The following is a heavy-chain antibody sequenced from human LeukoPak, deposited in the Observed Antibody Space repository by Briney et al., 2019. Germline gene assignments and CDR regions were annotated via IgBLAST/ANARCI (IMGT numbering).Heavy chain of an antibody. Sequence: PSETLSLTCSVSGDSITSGNCYWSWIRQPAGGGLEWIGRIHTRGSTNYNPSLKSRVTMSLDTSKDHFSLKLSSVTAADTAVYYCARVTGYVIEDNFDYWGQGTLVTVSS. V-gene: IGHV4-61*02. CDR3: ARVTGYVIEDNFDY. D-gene: IGHD2-15*01. CDR2: IHTRGST. CDR1: GDSITSGNCY. J-gene: IGHJ4*02.